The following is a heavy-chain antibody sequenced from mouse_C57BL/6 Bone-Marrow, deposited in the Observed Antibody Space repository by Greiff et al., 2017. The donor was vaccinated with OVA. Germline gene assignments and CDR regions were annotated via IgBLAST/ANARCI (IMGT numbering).Heavy chain of an antibody. J-gene: IGHJ2*01. Sequence: VQLQQSGPELVKPGASVKISCKASGYSFTGYYMNWVKQSPEKSLEWIGEINPSTGGTTYKQQFKAKATLNVDKYYSTAYMQLQSLTSADSAVYYCARWGIPFDYWGPGTTLTVSS. CDR3: ARWGIPFDY. V-gene: IGHV1-42*01. CDR2: INPSTGGT. CDR1: GYSFTGYY.